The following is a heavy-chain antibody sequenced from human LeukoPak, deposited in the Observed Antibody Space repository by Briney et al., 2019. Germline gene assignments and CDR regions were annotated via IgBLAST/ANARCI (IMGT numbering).Heavy chain of an antibody. CDR3: ARDGMFVGGWLRGEEIDY. CDR2: ISAYNGNT. Sequence: ASVKVSCKASGYTFTSYGISWVRQAPGQGLEWMGWISAYNGNTNYAQKLQGRVTMTTGTSTSTAYMELRSLRSDDTAVYYCARDGMFVGGWLRGEEIDYWGQGTLVTVSS. D-gene: IGHD6-19*01. CDR1: GYTFTSYG. V-gene: IGHV1-18*01. J-gene: IGHJ4*02.